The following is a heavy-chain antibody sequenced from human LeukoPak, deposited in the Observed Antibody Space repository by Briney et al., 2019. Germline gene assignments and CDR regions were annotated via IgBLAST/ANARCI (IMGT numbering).Heavy chain of an antibody. Sequence: PSETLSLTCTVSGGSISSYYWSWIRQPAGKGLEWIGRIYTSGSTNYNPSLKSRVTMSVDTSRNQFPLKLSSVTAADTAVYYCARAATYSSSWYADYWGQGTLVTVSS. V-gene: IGHV4-4*07. D-gene: IGHD6-13*01. CDR2: IYTSGST. CDR1: GGSISSYY. CDR3: ARAATYSSSWYADY. J-gene: IGHJ4*02.